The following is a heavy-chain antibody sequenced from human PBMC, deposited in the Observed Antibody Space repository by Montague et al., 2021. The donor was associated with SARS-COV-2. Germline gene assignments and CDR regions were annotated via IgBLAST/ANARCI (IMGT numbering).Heavy chain of an antibody. V-gene: IGHV2-70*11. D-gene: IGHD3-9*01. CDR3: ARTHYDILPGYYYDMDV. J-gene: IGHJ6*02. CDR1: GFSLSASGMC. Sequence: PALVNPTQTLTLTCTFSGFSLSASGMCVSWIRQPPGKALEWLARIDWDDDKYYSTSLKTRLTISKDTSKNQVVPTMTNMDPVDTATYYCARTHYDILPGYYYDMDVRGQGTTDTVAS. CDR2: IDWDDDK.